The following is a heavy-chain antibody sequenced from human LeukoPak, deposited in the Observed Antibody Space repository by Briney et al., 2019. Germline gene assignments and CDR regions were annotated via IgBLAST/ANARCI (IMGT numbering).Heavy chain of an antibody. J-gene: IGHJ4*02. CDR2: IGISSGNT. Sequence: GGSLRLPCAASGFRFSDYSMNWVRQAPGKGLEWISYIGISSGNTNYADSVKGRFTISGDKAKNSLYLQMNSLRVEDTAVYYCARDYKYAFDSWGQGTLVTVPS. V-gene: IGHV3-11*06. CDR3: ARDYKYAFDS. CDR1: GFRFSDYS. D-gene: IGHD5-24*01.